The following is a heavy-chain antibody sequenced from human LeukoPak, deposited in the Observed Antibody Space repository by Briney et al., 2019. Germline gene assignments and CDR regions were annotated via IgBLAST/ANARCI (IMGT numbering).Heavy chain of an antibody. D-gene: IGHD6-19*01. J-gene: IGHJ4*02. CDR3: ARSPSPYSSGWYFDY. V-gene: IGHV3-7*01. CDR1: GFTFSSDW. CDR2: MKEDGSKK. Sequence: GGSLRLSCAASGFTFSSDWMSWVRQAPGKGLEWVANMKEDGSKKDYMDSVKGRFTISRDNAKNSLYLRMSSLRAEDTAVYYCARSPSPYSSGWYFDYWGQGTLVTVSS.